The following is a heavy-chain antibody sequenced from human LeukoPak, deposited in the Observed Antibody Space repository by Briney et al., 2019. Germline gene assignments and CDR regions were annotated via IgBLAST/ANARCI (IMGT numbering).Heavy chain of an antibody. D-gene: IGHD1-26*01. Sequence: GGSLRLSCAASGFTFSSYWMHWVRQAPGKGLEWVSGTSDRGDYTYYADSVKGRFTISRDNSKNTLHLQMNSLRAEDTALYFCAKKAQYNGNYPLDYWGQGTLVTVSS. CDR1: GFTFSSYW. J-gene: IGHJ4*02. V-gene: IGHV3-23*01. CDR2: TSDRGDYT. CDR3: AKKAQYNGNYPLDY.